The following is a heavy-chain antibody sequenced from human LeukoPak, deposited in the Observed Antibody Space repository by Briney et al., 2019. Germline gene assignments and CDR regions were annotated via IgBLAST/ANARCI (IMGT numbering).Heavy chain of an antibody. Sequence: PGGSLRLSCAASGFTFSSYGMHWVRQAPGKGQEWVAVISYDGSNKYYADSVKGRFTISRDNSKNTLYLQMNSLRAEDTAVYYCAKDIYYYDSSGYYVHPLYYYYGMDVWGQGTTVTVSS. CDR2: ISYDGSNK. V-gene: IGHV3-30*18. D-gene: IGHD3-22*01. CDR1: GFTFSSYG. CDR3: AKDIYYYDSSGYYVHPLYYYYGMDV. J-gene: IGHJ6*02.